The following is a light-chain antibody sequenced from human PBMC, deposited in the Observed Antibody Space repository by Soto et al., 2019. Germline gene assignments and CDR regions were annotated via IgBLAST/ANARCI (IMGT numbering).Light chain of an antibody. Sequence: EIVMTQSPATLSVSPGERVTLSCRASQDIRSNLAWYQQKRGQPPRLLIYGASTRATGVPVRFSGSGSGTQLTLNTSSLQTEYFAVYYCQQYNVRPLTFGGGTRVEIK. V-gene: IGKV3-15*01. J-gene: IGKJ4*01. CDR1: QDIRSN. CDR2: GAS. CDR3: QQYNVRPLT.